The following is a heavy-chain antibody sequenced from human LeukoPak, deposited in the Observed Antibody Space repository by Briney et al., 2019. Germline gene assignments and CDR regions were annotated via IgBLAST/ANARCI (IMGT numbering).Heavy chain of an antibody. J-gene: IGHJ4*02. CDR2: IYSGDSA. D-gene: IGHD3-16*01. CDR3: ARDSRGTTFDY. Sequence: GGSLRLSCAVSGFTVNTHYMSWVRLAPGKGLEWVSVIYSGDSAYYADSLKGRFTISRDNSKNTLYLQMSRLRAEDTAVYYCARDSRGTTFDYWGQGTLVTVSS. V-gene: IGHV3-66*01. CDR1: GFTVNTHY.